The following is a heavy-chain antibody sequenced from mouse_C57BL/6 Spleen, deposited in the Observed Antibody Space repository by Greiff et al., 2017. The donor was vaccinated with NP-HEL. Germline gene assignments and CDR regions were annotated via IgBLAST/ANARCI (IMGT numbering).Heavy chain of an antibody. Sequence: QVQLQQSGPELVKPGASVKISCKASGYTFTDYYINWVKQRPGQGLEWIGWFFPGSGSTYYNEKFKGKATLTVDKSSSTAYMLLSSLTSEDSAVYFCAMGTTVVAKGYFDVWGTGTTVTVSS. CDR1: GYTFTDYY. CDR2: FFPGSGST. V-gene: IGHV1-75*01. J-gene: IGHJ1*03. D-gene: IGHD1-1*01. CDR3: AMGTTVVAKGYFDV.